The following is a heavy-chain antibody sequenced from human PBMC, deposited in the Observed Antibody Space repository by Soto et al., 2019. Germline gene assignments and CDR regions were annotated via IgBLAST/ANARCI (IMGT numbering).Heavy chain of an antibody. J-gene: IGHJ5*02. Sequence: QVQLVQSGAEVKKPGASVKVSCKASGYTFTSYGISWVRQAPGQGLEWMGWISAYNGNTNYAQKLQGRVTMTTDTSTSTAYMELRSLRSDDTAAYYCAAHSGYSSSWYENWFDPWGQGTLVTVSS. CDR3: AAHSGYSSSWYENWFDP. CDR1: GYTFTSYG. D-gene: IGHD6-13*01. V-gene: IGHV1-18*01. CDR2: ISAYNGNT.